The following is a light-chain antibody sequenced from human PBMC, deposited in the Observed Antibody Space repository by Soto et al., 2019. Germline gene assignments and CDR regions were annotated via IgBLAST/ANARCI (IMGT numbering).Light chain of an antibody. V-gene: IGKV3-20*01. J-gene: IGKJ1*01. CDR1: QSIRSNY. CDR3: QQYGSSPWT. Sequence: ETVLTQSPGTLSLSPGERATLSCRASQSIRSNYLACYRQTPGQAPRLLIYGASNRATGIPDRFSGSGSGTDFTLIISRLEPEDFALYYCQQYGSSPWTFGQGTKVEIK. CDR2: GAS.